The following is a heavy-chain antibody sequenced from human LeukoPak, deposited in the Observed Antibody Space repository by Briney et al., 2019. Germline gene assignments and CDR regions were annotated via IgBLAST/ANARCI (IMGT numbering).Heavy chain of an antibody. J-gene: IGHJ4*02. CDR3: ARDSDSESSALDY. Sequence: GSLRLSCAASGFTFSDHAMHWVRQAPGKGLEWVAVISHDGINKYYLGSVKGRFTISRDNSKNTLYLQMNSLRAEDAAVYYCARDSDSESSALDYWGQGTLVSVSS. D-gene: IGHD3-22*01. CDR1: GFTFSDHA. V-gene: IGHV3-30*04. CDR2: ISHDGINK.